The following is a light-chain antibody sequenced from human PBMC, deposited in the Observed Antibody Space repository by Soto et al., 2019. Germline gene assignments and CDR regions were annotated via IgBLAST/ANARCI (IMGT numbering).Light chain of an antibody. CDR2: GAS. CDR1: QSVSSDY. V-gene: IGKV3-20*01. Sequence: EIVLTQSPGTLSFSPGERATLSCRAGQSVSSDYLAWYQQKPGQAPRLLIYGASSRATGIPDRFSGSGSGTDFTLTVSRLEPEDFAVFYCQQYGSSPPTFGQGTKVDIK. CDR3: QQYGSSPPT. J-gene: IGKJ2*01.